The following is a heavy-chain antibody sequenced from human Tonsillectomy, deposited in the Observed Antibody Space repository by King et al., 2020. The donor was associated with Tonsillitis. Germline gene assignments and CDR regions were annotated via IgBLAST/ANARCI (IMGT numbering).Heavy chain of an antibody. J-gene: IGHJ4*02. V-gene: IGHV3-21*01. D-gene: IGHD1-26*01. CDR2: ITSSGYYI. CDR3: ARDSGALWGFDS. CDR1: GFTFSSYS. Sequence: VQLVESGGGLVKPGGSLRLSCAASGFTFSSYSMNWVRQAPGKGLEWVSSITSSGYYIYYADSVKGRFTVSRDNAKNSLYLQMNSLRAEDTAVYYCARDSGALWGFDSWGQGTLVTVSS.